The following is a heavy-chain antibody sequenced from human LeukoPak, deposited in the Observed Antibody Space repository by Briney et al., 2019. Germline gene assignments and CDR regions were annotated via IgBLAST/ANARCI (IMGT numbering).Heavy chain of an antibody. V-gene: IGHV4-34*01. J-gene: IGHJ3*02. CDR3: ARRYYDFWSGYYLDI. Sequence: KPSETLSLTCAVYGGSFSGYYWSWIRQPPGKGLEWIGEINHSGSTNYNPSLKSRVTISVDTSKNQFSLKLSSVTAADTAVYYCARRYYDFWSGYYLDIWGQGTMVTVSS. CDR2: INHSGST. D-gene: IGHD3-3*01. CDR1: GGSFSGYY.